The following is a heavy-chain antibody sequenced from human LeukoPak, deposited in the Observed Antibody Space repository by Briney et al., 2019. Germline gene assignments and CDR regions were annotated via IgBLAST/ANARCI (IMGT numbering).Heavy chain of an antibody. CDR2: IYYSGST. CDR1: GGSISSSSYY. J-gene: IGHJ3*02. V-gene: IGHV4-39*01. D-gene: IGHD6-19*01. CDR3: ARHLYSSGWQYAFDI. Sequence: SETLSLTCTVSGGSISSSSYYWGWIRQPPGKGREWIGSIYYSGSTYYNPSLKSRVTISVDTSKNQFSLKLSSVTAADTAVYYCARHLYSSGWQYAFDIWGQGTMVTVSS.